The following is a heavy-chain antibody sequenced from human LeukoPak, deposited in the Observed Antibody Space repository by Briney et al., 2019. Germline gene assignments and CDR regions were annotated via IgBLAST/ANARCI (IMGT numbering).Heavy chain of an antibody. CDR3: AKDRSYYGSGSYYFDY. J-gene: IGHJ4*02. V-gene: IGHV3-23*01. CDR1: GFTFSSYA. Sequence: GGSLRLSCAASGFTFSSYAMSWVRQAPGKGLEWVSAISGSGGSTYYADSVKGRFTISRDNSKNTLCLQMNSLRAEDTAVYYCAKDRSYYGSGSYYFDYWGQGTLVTVSS. D-gene: IGHD3-10*01. CDR2: ISGSGGST.